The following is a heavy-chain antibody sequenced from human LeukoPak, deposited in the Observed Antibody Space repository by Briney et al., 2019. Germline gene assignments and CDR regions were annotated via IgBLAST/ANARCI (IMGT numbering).Heavy chain of an antibody. CDR1: GFTFSDSY. CDR2: IITSGSTI. D-gene: IGHD3-9*01. Sequence: GGSLRLSCAASGFTFSDSYMYWIRQAPGKGLEWVSYIITSGSTIYYADSVKGRFTISRDNAKNSLYLQMNSLRAEDTAVYYCATVLTGNVFDSCGQGTLVTVSS. V-gene: IGHV3-11*01. CDR3: ATVLTGNVFDS. J-gene: IGHJ4*02.